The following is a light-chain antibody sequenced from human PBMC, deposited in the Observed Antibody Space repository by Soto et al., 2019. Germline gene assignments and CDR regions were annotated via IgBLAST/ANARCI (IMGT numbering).Light chain of an antibody. CDR1: SGSVSTANN. V-gene: IGLV8-61*01. J-gene: IGLJ1*01. CDR3: ALFMGNGISV. CDR2: SIT. Sequence: QTVVTQESSLSVSSGGTVTLTCVLISGSVSTANNPNWYQQTPGQAPRTLIYSITTRSSGVPDRFSGSILGNKAALTITGAQADDESDYYCALFMGNGISVFGTGTKLTVL.